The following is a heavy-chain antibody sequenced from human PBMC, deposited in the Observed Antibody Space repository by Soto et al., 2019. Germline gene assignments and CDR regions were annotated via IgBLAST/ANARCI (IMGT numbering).Heavy chain of an antibody. Sequence: SETLSLTCAVHGGSFSGYIWTWIRQPPGKGLQWIGQINHSGSTYYNPSLKSRVIISMHTSNDQFSLHLTSVTPEDTAVYYCGRLVGNSWIDYWGQGTLVTVSS. CDR3: GRLVGNSWIDY. CDR2: INHSGST. CDR1: GGSFSGYI. J-gene: IGHJ4*02. V-gene: IGHV4-34*01. D-gene: IGHD6-13*01.